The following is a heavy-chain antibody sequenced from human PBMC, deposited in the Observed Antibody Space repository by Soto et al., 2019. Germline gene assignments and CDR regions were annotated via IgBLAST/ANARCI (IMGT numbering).Heavy chain of an antibody. Sequence: EVQLVESGGGLVQPGGSLRLSCAASGFTVSSNYMSWVRQAPGKGLVWVSVIYSGGSTYYADSVKGRFTISRDNSKNTLYLQMNSLRAEDTAVYYCARDLVGATTEYFQHWGQGTLVTVSS. CDR2: IYSGGST. CDR3: ARDLVGATTEYFQH. CDR1: GFTVSSNY. D-gene: IGHD1-26*01. J-gene: IGHJ1*01. V-gene: IGHV3-66*01.